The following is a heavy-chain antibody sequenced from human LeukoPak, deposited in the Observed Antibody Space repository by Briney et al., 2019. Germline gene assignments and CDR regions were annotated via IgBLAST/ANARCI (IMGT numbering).Heavy chain of an antibody. V-gene: IGHV1-2*02. CDR1: GYTFTGYY. CDR3: ARDRGASSWYDFDY. Sequence: GASVKVSCKASGYTFTGYYMHWVRQAPGQGLEWMGWINPNSGGTNYAQKFQGRVTMTRDTSISTAYMELSRLRSDDMAVYYCARDRGASSWYDFDYWGQGTLVTVSS. J-gene: IGHJ4*02. D-gene: IGHD6-13*01. CDR2: INPNSGGT.